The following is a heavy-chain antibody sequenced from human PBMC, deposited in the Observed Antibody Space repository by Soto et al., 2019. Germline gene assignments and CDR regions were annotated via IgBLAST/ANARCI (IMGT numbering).Heavy chain of an antibody. D-gene: IGHD6-6*01. CDR2: VSAYNGNT. Sequence: GASVKVSCNASGPPFTSYGISWVRQAPGQGLERMGWVSAYNGNTNYAQKLQGRVTMTTDTSTSTAYMELRSLRSDYTAVYYCARDHSYSSSSHYYYSYVMDVWGQGTTVTVSS. V-gene: IGHV1-18*01. J-gene: IGHJ6*02. CDR3: ARDHSYSSSSHYYYSYVMDV. CDR1: GPPFTSYG.